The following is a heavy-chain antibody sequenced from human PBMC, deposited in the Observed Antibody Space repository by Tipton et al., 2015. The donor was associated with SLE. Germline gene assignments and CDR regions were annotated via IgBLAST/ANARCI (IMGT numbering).Heavy chain of an antibody. CDR2: INQSGST. CDR3: ARGGYFDY. CDR1: GGSFSAYR. Sequence: LRLSCAVYGGSFSAYRWTWIRQPPGRRLEWIGEINQSGSTNYNPSLKRRVTISRDTSRNQFSLRLNSVTAADTAVYYCARGGYFDYWGQGVLVTVSS. J-gene: IGHJ4*02. V-gene: IGHV4-34*01.